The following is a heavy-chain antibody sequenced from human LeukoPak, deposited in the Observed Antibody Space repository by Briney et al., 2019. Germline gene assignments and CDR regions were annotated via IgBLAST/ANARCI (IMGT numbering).Heavy chain of an antibody. V-gene: IGHV1-18*01. CDR2: ISAYNGNT. CDR1: GYTFTSYG. D-gene: IGHD2-15*01. Sequence: ASVKVSCKASGYTFTSYGISWVRQAPGQGLEWMGCISAYNGNTNYAQKLQGRVTMTTDTSTSTAYMELRSLRSDDTAVYYCARRPDIVVVVADAFDIWGQGTMVTVSS. J-gene: IGHJ3*02. CDR3: ARRPDIVVVVADAFDI.